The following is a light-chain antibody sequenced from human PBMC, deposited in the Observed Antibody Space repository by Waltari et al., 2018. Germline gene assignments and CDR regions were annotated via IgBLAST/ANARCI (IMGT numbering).Light chain of an antibody. J-gene: IGLJ3*02. V-gene: IGLV2-14*01. CDR2: DVS. CDR1: SSDVGGYNH. Sequence: QSALTQPAPVSGSPGQSITISCTGTSSDVGGYNHVSWYQQHPGTAPKLMIFDVSYRPSGVSNRFSGTKSGNTASLTISGLQAEDEADYYCSSYTSSNTLVFGGGTKLTVL. CDR3: SSYTSSNTLV.